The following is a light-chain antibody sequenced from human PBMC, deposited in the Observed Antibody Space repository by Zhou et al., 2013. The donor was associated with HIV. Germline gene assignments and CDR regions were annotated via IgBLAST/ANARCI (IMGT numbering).Light chain of an antibody. CDR3: QQRNSWPWT. J-gene: IGKJ1*01. Sequence: EIVMTQSPATLSLSPGETATLSCRASQRINFNLAWYQQKPGQAPRLLIYDASDRATGIPARFSGSGSGTDFTLTISSLEPEDFAVYYCQQRNSWPWTFGQGTKVEI. CDR1: QRINFN. CDR2: DAS. V-gene: IGKV3-11*01.